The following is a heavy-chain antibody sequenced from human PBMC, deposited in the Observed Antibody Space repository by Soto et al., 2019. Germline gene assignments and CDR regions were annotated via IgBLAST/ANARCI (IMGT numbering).Heavy chain of an antibody. CDR1: GFTFDDYA. CDR3: ASYDILTGNLDY. D-gene: IGHD3-9*01. V-gene: IGHV3-9*01. Sequence: EVQLVESGGGLVQPGRSLRLSCAASGFTFDDYAMHWVRQAPGKGLEWVSGISWNSGSIGYADSVKGRFTISRDNAKNSLYLQMNSLRAEDTALYYCASYDILTGNLDYWGQGTLVTVSS. CDR2: ISWNSGSI. J-gene: IGHJ4*02.